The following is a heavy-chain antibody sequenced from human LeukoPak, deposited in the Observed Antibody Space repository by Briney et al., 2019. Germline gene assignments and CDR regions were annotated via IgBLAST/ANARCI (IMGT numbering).Heavy chain of an antibody. CDR1: GYTFASYY. J-gene: IGHJ4*02. CDR2: INPGGGST. V-gene: IGHV1-46*01. CDR3: ARGDIDY. Sequence: GASVKVSCKASGYTFASYYVHWVRQAPGQGLEWMGVINPGGGSTSYAQKFQGRVTMTRDTSTSTVYMELSSLRSGDTAVYYCARGDIDYWGQGTLVTVSS.